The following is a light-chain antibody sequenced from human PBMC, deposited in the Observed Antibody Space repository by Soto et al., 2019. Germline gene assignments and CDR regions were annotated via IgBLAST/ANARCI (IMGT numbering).Light chain of an antibody. CDR1: QAVTSKF. J-gene: IGKJ4*01. CDR3: QEYGVSLLT. V-gene: IGKV3-20*01. Sequence: RLYLGSLPLTTKERATLSCKASQAVTSKFLAWYQQKPGQPPRLLILGASTRATGIADRFSGSGSGTDFTLTISSLEPEDFAVYYCQEYGVSLLTFGGVSMADVK. CDR2: GAS.